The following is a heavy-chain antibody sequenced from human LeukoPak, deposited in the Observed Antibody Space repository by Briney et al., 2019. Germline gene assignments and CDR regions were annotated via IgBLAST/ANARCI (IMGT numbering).Heavy chain of an antibody. CDR1: GFTFTTNA. CDR3: AKCGNSGCHLIDY. J-gene: IGHJ4*02. CDR2: ISGRTGAT. V-gene: IGHV3-23*01. D-gene: IGHD5-12*01. Sequence: TGGSLRLSCAASGFTFTTNAMSWVRQAPGKGLEWVSAISGRTGATYYADSEKGRFTISRGNSKSTLYLQMDSLRAEDTAVYYCAKCGNSGCHLIDYWGQGTLVTVSS.